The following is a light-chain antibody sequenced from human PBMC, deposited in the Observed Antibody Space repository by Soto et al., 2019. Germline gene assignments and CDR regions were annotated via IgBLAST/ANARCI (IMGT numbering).Light chain of an antibody. J-gene: IGLJ3*02. CDR3: SSYTGTNNWV. CDR2: EVN. Sequence: QSALTQPPSASGSPGQSVTISCTATSSDAGGYNYVSWYQQHPDKAPKLMIYEVNKRPSGVPDRFSGSRSGNTASLTVSGLQAEDEADYYCSSYTGTNNWVFGGGTKLTVL. V-gene: IGLV2-8*01. CDR1: SSDAGGYNY.